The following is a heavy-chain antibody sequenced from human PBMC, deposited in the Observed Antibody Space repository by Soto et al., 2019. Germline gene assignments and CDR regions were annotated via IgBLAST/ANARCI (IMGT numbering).Heavy chain of an antibody. J-gene: IGHJ5*02. D-gene: IGHD5-18*01. CDR2: ISAYNGNT. V-gene: IGHV1-18*01. CDR3: ARDTPHWIPTHLHWFDT. CDR1: GYTFTSYG. Sequence: ASVKVSCKASGYTFTSYGISWVRQAPGQGLEWMGWISAYNGNTNYAQKLQGRVTMTTDTSTSTAYMELRSLRSDDTAVYYCARDTPHWIPTHLHWFDTWGQGTLVTVSS.